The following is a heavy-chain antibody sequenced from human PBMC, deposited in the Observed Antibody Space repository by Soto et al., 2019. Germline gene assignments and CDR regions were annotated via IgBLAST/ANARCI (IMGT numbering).Heavy chain of an antibody. CDR3: ARDRCSGGSCYQTPYFDY. V-gene: IGHV1-18*01. Sequence: ASVKVSCKASGYTFTSYGISWVRQAPGQGLEWMGWISAYNGNTNYAQKLQGRVTMTTDTSTSTAYMELRSLRSDDTAVYYCARDRCSGGSCYQTPYFDYWGQGTLVTVSA. D-gene: IGHD2-15*01. J-gene: IGHJ4*02. CDR1: GYTFTSYG. CDR2: ISAYNGNT.